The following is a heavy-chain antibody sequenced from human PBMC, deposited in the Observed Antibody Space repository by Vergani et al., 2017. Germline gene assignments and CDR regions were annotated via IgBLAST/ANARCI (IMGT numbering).Heavy chain of an antibody. CDR2: INPNSGGT. CDR1: GYTFTDYF. D-gene: IGHD2-2*01. Sequence: QVQLVQSGAEVKKPGASAKVSCKASGYTFTDYFMHWVRQAPGQGLEWMGWINPNSGGTNYAQKFQGRVTMTRDTSISTAYMGLSNLRSDDTAVYYCARVGTSSNRDYFDYWGQGTLVTVSS. V-gene: IGHV1-2*02. CDR3: ARVGTSSNRDYFDY. J-gene: IGHJ4*02.